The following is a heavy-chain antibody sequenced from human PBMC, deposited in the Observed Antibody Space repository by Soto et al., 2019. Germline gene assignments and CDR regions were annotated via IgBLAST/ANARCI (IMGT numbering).Heavy chain of an antibody. CDR1: GASVSSYY. D-gene: IGHD3-22*01. Sequence: PSETLSLTCSVSGASVSSYYWSWVRQPPGKGLEWIGYIYYIGAYNYNPSLKSRVTISVDTSKNQFSLKLTSVTAADTALYYCVKESSTWLSHSFDYWGQGTLVTVSS. J-gene: IGHJ4*02. CDR3: VKESSTWLSHSFDY. CDR2: IYYIGAY. V-gene: IGHV4-59*02.